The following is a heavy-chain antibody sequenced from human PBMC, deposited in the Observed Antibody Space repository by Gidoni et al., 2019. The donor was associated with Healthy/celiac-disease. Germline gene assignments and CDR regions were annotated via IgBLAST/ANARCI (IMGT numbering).Heavy chain of an antibody. V-gene: IGHV1-18*03. CDR1: GYTFTSYG. CDR3: ASDGGAVAGTGVDY. Sequence: HVHLVQSGAERKKPGASMNVSCQASGYTFTSYGISWVRQAPGQGLEWMGWISDYNGNTNYAQKLQGSGTMTTATSTSTAYMELRSLSPDDMSVSYCASDGGAVAGTGVDYWGQGTLVTVFS. D-gene: IGHD6-19*01. CDR2: ISDYNGNT. J-gene: IGHJ4*02.